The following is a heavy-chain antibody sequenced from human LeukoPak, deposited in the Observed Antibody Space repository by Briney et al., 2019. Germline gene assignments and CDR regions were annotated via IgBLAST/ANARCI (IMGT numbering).Heavy chain of an antibody. J-gene: IGHJ4*02. V-gene: IGHV1-18*01. D-gene: IGHD6-19*01. CDR3: ARDFPGIAMAGTFDY. CDR1: GHTFTSYG. CDR2: ISAYNGDT. Sequence: ASVKVSCKASGHTFTSYGISWVRQAPGQGLEWMGWISAYNGDTNYAQNLQGRVTMTTDTSTNTAYMELRSLRSDDTAVYYCARDFPGIAMAGTFDYWGQGTLVTVSS.